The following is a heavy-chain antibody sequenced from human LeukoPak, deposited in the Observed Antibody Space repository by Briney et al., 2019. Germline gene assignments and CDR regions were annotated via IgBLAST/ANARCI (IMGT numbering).Heavy chain of an antibody. Sequence: SETLSLTCTVSGGSISSSRHYWGWIRQPPGKGLEWIGSMYYRGSNYQNPSLKSRVTISVDTSKNQFSLKLSSVTAADTAVYYCATYGHHDHNWFDPRGQGTLVTVSS. V-gene: IGHV4-39*07. CDR1: GGSISSSRHY. CDR2: MYYRGSN. CDR3: ATYGHHDHNWFDP. J-gene: IGHJ5*02. D-gene: IGHD4-17*01.